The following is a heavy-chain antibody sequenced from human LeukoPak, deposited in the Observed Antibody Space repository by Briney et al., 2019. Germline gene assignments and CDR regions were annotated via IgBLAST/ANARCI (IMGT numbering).Heavy chain of an antibody. J-gene: IGHJ4*02. V-gene: IGHV4-59*11. CDR2: IYYSGST. CDR1: GGSISSHY. CDR3: ARVWDGYNFDY. Sequence: PSETLSLTCTVSGGSISSHYWRWIRQPPGKGLEWIGYIYYSGSTNYNPSLKSRVTISVDTSKNQSSLKLSSVTAADTAVYYCARVWDGYNFDYWGQGTLVTVSS. D-gene: IGHD5-24*01.